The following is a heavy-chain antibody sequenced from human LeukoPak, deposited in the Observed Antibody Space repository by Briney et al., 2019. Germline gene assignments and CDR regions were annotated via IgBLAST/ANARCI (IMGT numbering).Heavy chain of an antibody. D-gene: IGHD4-23*01. J-gene: IGHJ4*02. CDR1: GGSISSGGYS. Sequence: PSESLSLTCAVSGGSISSGGYSWSWIRQPPGKGLEWIGYIYHSGSTYYNPSLKSRVTISVDRSKNQFSLKLSSVTAADTAVYYCAGYGGNRQPPDYWGQGTLVTVSS. CDR3: AGYGGNRQPPDY. CDR2: IYHSGST. V-gene: IGHV4-30-2*01.